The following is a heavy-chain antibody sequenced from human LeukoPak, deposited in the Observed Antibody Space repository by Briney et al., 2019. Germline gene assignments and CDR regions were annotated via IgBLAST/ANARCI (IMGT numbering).Heavy chain of an antibody. Sequence: PGGSLRLSCAASGFIFSNYGMNWVRQAPGKGLEWVSGISGSGGGTYYADSVKGRFTISRDNFKNTLYLQMNSLRAEDTAVYYCAKDEVGSSGWCFDYWGQGTLVTVSS. CDR1: GFIFSNYG. J-gene: IGHJ4*02. CDR3: AKDEVGSSGWCFDY. D-gene: IGHD6-19*01. CDR2: ISGSGGGT. V-gene: IGHV3-23*01.